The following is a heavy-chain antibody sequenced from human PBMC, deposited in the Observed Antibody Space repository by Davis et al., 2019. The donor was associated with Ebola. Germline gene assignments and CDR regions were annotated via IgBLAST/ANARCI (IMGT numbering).Heavy chain of an antibody. V-gene: IGHV4-59*10. D-gene: IGHD3-10*01. Sequence: SETLSLTCAVYGESFSGYFWSWIRQPAGKGLEWIGRIYTSGSTNYNPSLKSRVNMSVDTSKNQFSLKLSSVTAADTAVYYCARGLWSPAFDIWGQGTMVTVSS. CDR2: IYTSGST. CDR1: GESFSGYF. J-gene: IGHJ3*02. CDR3: ARGLWSPAFDI.